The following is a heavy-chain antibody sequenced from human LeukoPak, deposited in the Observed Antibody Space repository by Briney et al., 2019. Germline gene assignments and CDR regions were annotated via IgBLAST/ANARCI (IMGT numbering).Heavy chain of an antibody. J-gene: IGHJ4*02. D-gene: IGHD1-26*01. CDR2: INPNSGGT. CDR1: GYTFTGYY. Sequence: ASVKVSCKASGYTFTGYYMHWVRQAPGQGLEWMGWINPNSGGTNYAQKFQGRVTMTRDTSTSTVYMELSSLRSEDTAVYYCARDVVVGATGRFDYWGQGTLVTVSS. V-gene: IGHV1-2*02. CDR3: ARDVVVGATGRFDY.